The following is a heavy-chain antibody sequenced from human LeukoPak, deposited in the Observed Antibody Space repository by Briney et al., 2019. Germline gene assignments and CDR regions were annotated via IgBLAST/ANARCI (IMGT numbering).Heavy chain of an antibody. CDR2: IWYDGSNK. Sequence: PGGSLRLSCAASGFTFSSYGMHWVRQAPGKGLEWVAVIWYDGSNKYYADPVKGRFTISRDNSKNTLYLQMNSLRAEDTAVYYCAKGDGSTPDYWGQGTLVTVSS. V-gene: IGHV3-33*06. J-gene: IGHJ4*02. CDR1: GFTFSSYG. CDR3: AKGDGSTPDY. D-gene: IGHD3-10*01.